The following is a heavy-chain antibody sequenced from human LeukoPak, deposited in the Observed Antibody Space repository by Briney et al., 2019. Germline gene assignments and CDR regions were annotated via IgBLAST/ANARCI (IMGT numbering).Heavy chain of an antibody. J-gene: IGHJ5*01. D-gene: IGHD2-15*01. V-gene: IGHV1-2*02. Sequence: ASVKVSCKASFTGNYMHWVRQAPGQGLEWMGWINPNSGGTTYAQKFQGRVTITRDTSISTAYMELSRLTSDDTAVYYCARAPRYCSGGSCSDWFDSWGHGTLVTVSS. CDR1: FTGNY. CDR2: INPNSGGT. CDR3: ARAPRYCSGGSCSDWFDS.